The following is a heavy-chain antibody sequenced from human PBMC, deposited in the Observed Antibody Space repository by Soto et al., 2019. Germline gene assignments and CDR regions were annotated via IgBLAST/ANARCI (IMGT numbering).Heavy chain of an antibody. D-gene: IGHD6-13*01. Sequence: ETLSLTCTVSGDSISSSSHYWGWIRQPPGKGLEWIGSIYYSGTTHYNPSLKSRVIITGDSPKNQFSLKVNSVTAADTAVYYCARQIASSWDSFDSWGQGALVTVSS. J-gene: IGHJ4*02. V-gene: IGHV4-39*01. CDR3: ARQIASSWDSFDS. CDR2: IYYSGTT. CDR1: GDSISSSSHY.